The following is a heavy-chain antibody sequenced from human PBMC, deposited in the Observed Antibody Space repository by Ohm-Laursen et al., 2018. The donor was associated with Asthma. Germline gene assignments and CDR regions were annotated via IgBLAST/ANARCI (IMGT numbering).Heavy chain of an antibody. Sequence: LSLTCAASGFTFRSCAMHWVRQAPGKGLEWVANIYPDGGEKYYVDSVDGRFTISRDNAKNSLYLQMNSLRAEDTAVYYCATNLPYEAENYWGQGTLVTVSS. CDR1: GFTFRSCA. CDR3: ATNLPYEAENY. J-gene: IGHJ4*02. D-gene: IGHD3-16*01. CDR2: IYPDGGEK. V-gene: IGHV3-7*05.